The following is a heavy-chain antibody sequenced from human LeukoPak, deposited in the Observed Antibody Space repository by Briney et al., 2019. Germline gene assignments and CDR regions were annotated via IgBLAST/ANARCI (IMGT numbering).Heavy chain of an antibody. CDR2: IYTSGST. CDR1: GGSISSGSYY. Sequence: SQTLSLTCTVSGGSISSGSYYWSRIRQPAGKGLEWIGRIYTSGSTNYNPSLKSRVTISVDTSKNQFSLKLSSVTAADTAVYYCARGQSAFDIWGQGTMVTVSS. V-gene: IGHV4-61*02. J-gene: IGHJ3*02. CDR3: ARGQSAFDI.